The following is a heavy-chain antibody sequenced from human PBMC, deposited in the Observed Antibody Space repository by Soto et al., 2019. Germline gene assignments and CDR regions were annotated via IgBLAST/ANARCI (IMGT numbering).Heavy chain of an antibody. J-gene: IGHJ4*02. Sequence: QITLKESGPTLVKPTQTLTLTCTFSGFSLSTSGVGVGWIRQPPGKALEWLALIYWDDAKSYSPSLKSRLTITKTTSKTQAVLTMTNLDPVDTATYYCAHSLLYYDILTGYSPGHNYFDYWGQGTLVTVSS. CDR1: GFSLSTSGVG. V-gene: IGHV2-5*02. CDR2: IYWDDAK. CDR3: AHSLLYYDILTGYSPGHNYFDY. D-gene: IGHD3-9*01.